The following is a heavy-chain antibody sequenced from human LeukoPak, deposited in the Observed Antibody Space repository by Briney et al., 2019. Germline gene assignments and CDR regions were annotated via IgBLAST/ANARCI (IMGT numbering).Heavy chain of an antibody. CDR3: ARVLSVHRAFDI. Sequence: GGSLRLSCAASGFTFSSYEMNWVRQAPGKGLEWVSYISSSGSTIYYADSVKGRFTISRDNAKNSLYLQMNSLRAEDTAVYYCARVLSVHRAFDIWGQGTMVTVSS. J-gene: IGHJ3*02. CDR2: ISSSGSTI. D-gene: IGHD3-10*01. CDR1: GFTFSSYE. V-gene: IGHV3-48*03.